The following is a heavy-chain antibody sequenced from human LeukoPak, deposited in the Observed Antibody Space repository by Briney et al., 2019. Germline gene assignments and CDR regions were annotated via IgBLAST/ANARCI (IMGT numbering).Heavy chain of an antibody. V-gene: IGHV3-33*01. CDR1: GFTFSSYG. CDR2: IQYDGSIE. J-gene: IGHJ4*02. Sequence: GGSLRLSCTASGFTFSSYGMHWVRQAPGRGLEWVAAIQYDGSIEYYADSVKGRFTISRDQSKNTLFLQVNSLRAEDTAVYYCARDSCGSPSCFDYWGQGTLVAVSS. D-gene: IGHD2-2*01. CDR3: ARDSCGSPSCFDY.